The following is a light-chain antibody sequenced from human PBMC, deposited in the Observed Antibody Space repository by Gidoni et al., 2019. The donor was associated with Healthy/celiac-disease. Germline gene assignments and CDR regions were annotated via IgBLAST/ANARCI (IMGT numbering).Light chain of an antibody. J-gene: IGLJ3*02. CDR1: SSNIGTGYD. V-gene: IGLV1-40*01. Sequence: QSVLTQPPSVSAAPGPRVTISCTGSSSNIGTGYDVHWYQQLPATAPKLLIYGNSNRPSAVSDRFSGSKSVTSASLTITGLQAEDDADYYCQSYDSSLSGAWVFGGGTKLTVL. CDR2: GNS. CDR3: QSYDSSLSGAWV.